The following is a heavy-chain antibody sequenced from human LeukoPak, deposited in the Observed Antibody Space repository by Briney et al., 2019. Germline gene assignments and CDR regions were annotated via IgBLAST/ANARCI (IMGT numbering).Heavy chain of an antibody. CDR3: ASRLAAAGTYYFAY. V-gene: IGHV5-51*01. CDR2: IYLGDSDT. Sequence: PGESLKISCKDSGYSFTSYWIAWVRQMPGKGLEWMGIIYLGDSDTTYSPSFQGQVTISADKSINTAYLQWSSLKASDTAMYYCASRLAAAGTYYFAYWGQGTLVTVSS. CDR1: GYSFTSYW. D-gene: IGHD6-13*01. J-gene: IGHJ4*02.